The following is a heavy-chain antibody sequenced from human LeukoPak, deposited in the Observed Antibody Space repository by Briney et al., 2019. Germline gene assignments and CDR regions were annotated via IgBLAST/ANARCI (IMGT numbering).Heavy chain of an antibody. V-gene: IGHV1-2*06. D-gene: IGHD3-9*01. J-gene: IGHJ4*02. CDR3: VRVEDRDRYGDSNFDY. CDR1: GYTFTAYF. CDR2: INPNTGGT. Sequence: ASVKVSCKASGYTFTAYFLHWGRQAPGQGFEWMGRINPNTGGTNSAQKFQGRVTMTRDASISTAYLELSSLRSDDTAVYYCVRVEDRDRYGDSNFDYWGQGTLVTVSS.